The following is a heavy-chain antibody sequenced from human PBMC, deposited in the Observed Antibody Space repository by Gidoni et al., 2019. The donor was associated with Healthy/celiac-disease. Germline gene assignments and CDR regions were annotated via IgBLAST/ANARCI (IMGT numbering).Heavy chain of an antibody. J-gene: IGHJ6*02. D-gene: IGHD6-19*01. Sequence: QVPLVQSGAEVKKPGSSVKVSCKASGGTFSSYAISGVRQAPGQGLEWMGGIIPIFGTANYAQKFQGRVTITADKSTSTAYMELSSLRSEDTAVYYCASPEYSSGWYVGDYYYYYGMDVWGQGTTVTVSS. CDR3: ASPEYSSGWYVGDYYYYYGMDV. CDR2: IIPIFGTA. V-gene: IGHV1-69*06. CDR1: GGTFSSYA.